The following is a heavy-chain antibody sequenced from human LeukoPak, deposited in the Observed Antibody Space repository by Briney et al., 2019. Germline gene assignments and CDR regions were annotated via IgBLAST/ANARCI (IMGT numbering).Heavy chain of an antibody. CDR3: ARRTLTGETLDY. V-gene: IGHV4-34*01. Sequence: PSETLSLTCAVYGGSFSGYYWSWIRQPPGKGLEWIGEINHSGSTNYNPSLKTRVTISADTSQNQFSLRLNSVTAADTAVYYCARRTLTGETLDYWGQGIRVTVSS. J-gene: IGHJ4*02. D-gene: IGHD3-9*01. CDR1: GGSFSGYY. CDR2: INHSGST.